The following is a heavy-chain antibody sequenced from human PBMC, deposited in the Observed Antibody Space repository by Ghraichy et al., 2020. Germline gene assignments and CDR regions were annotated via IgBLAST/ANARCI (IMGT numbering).Heavy chain of an antibody. J-gene: IGHJ4*02. CDR1: GFTFSTYW. CDR3: ARDRDWLLFDH. Sequence: GGSLRLSCAASGFTFSTYWMHWVRQVPGKGLVWVSRIKTDGTTTIYADSVKGRFTISRDNAKNNLYLQMNSMRVEDTAVYYCARDRDWLLFDHWGQGTLVTVSS. V-gene: IGHV3-74*01. D-gene: IGHD3-22*01. CDR2: IKTDGTTT.